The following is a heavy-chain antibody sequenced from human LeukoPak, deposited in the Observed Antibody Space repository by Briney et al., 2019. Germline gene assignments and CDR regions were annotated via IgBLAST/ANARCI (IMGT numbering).Heavy chain of an antibody. CDR2: IYSGGST. CDR1: GFTVSSNY. CDR3: ARHLGYYYYMDV. Sequence: GGSLRLSCAASGFTVSSNYMSWVRQAPGKGLEWVSVIYSGGSTYYADSVKGRFTISRDNSKNTLYLQMNSLRAEDTAVYYCARHLGYYYYMDVWGKGTTVTISS. J-gene: IGHJ6*03. D-gene: IGHD7-27*01. V-gene: IGHV3-66*04.